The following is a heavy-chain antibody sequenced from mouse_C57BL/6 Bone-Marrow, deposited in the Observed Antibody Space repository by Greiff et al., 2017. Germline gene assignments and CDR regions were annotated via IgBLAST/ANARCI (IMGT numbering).Heavy chain of an antibody. CDR1: GFTFSRYA. CDR3: ARSSITTVVERFDY. Sequence: EVQRVESGGGLVKPGGSLKLSCAASGFTFSRYAMSWVRQTPEKRLEWVATISDGGSYTYYPDNVQGRFTIARDNAKNNLYLQMSHLKSEDTAMYYCARSSITTVVERFDYWGQGTTLTVSS. J-gene: IGHJ2*01. CDR2: ISDGGSYT. V-gene: IGHV5-4*01. D-gene: IGHD1-1*01.